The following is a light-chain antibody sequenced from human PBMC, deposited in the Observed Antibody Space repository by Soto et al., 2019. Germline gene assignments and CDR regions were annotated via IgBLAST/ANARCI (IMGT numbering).Light chain of an antibody. Sequence: QSVLTQPASVSGSPGQSITISCTGTSSDVGSYNLVSWYQQYPGKAPKFMIYGVTKRPSGVSNRFSGSKSGNTASLTISGLQAEDEADYYCCSYAGSNTYVFGTGTKVTVL. CDR1: SSDVGSYNL. CDR2: GVT. J-gene: IGLJ1*01. V-gene: IGLV2-23*02. CDR3: CSYAGSNTYV.